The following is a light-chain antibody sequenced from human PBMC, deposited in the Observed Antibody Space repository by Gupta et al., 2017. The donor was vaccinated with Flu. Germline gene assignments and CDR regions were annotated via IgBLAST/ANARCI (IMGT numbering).Light chain of an antibody. V-gene: IGKV1-39*01. Sequence: DFQMTQSPSSLSASVGDRVTITCRASQSISSYLNWYQQKPGKAPKLLIYAASSLQSGVPSRFSGSGSGTDFTLTISILQPEDFATYYCQQSYRTPHTFGGGTKVEIK. CDR1: QSISSY. J-gene: IGKJ4*01. CDR3: QQSYRTPHT. CDR2: AAS.